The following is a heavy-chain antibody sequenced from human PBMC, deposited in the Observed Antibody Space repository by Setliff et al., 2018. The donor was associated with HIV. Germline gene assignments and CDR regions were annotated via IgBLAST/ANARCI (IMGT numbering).Heavy chain of an antibody. D-gene: IGHD3-3*01. CDR1: GYPFTGYG. Sequence: ASVKVSCKASGYPFTGYGICWVRRAPGHGLEWMGYISPYNGDAYYAEKFQGRVTMTTDTSTTAVSMELTNLRSDDTAVYFCARMQAYYNFWRSTYYFDYWGQGTPVTVSS. J-gene: IGHJ4*02. V-gene: IGHV1-18*01. CDR3: ARMQAYYNFWRSTYYFDY. CDR2: ISPYNGDA.